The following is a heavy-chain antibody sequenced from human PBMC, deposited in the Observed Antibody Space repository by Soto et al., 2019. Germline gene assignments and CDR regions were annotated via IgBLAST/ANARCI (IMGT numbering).Heavy chain of an antibody. CDR3: ARFSGSYYYAMDV. CDR2: INHSGVT. J-gene: IGHJ6*02. V-gene: IGHV4-34*01. D-gene: IGHD6-19*01. Sequence: WETLSLTCAVYGGSFSGYYWSWIRQPPGKGLEWIGEINHSGVTNYKPSLKRRVTISADTSKNQFSLQLKSVTAADTALYYCARFSGSYYYAMDVWGQGSTVTAP. CDR1: GGSFSGYY.